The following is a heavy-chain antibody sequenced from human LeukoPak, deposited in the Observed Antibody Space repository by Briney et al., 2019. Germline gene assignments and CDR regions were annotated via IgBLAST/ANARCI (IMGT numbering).Heavy chain of an antibody. CDR2: IWYDGSNK. Sequence: PGGSLRLSCAASGFTFSSYGMHWARQAPGKGLEWVAVIWYDGSNKYYADSVKGRFTISRDNSKNTLYLQMNSLRAEDTAVYYCARGIHYYDSSGYSHFDYWGQGTLVTVSS. J-gene: IGHJ4*02. V-gene: IGHV3-33*01. CDR3: ARGIHYYDSSGYSHFDY. D-gene: IGHD3-22*01. CDR1: GFTFSSYG.